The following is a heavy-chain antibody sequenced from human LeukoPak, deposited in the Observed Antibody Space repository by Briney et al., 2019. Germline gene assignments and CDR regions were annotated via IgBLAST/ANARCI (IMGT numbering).Heavy chain of an antibody. D-gene: IGHD3-22*01. CDR1: GYPFKTYG. Sequence: ASVKVSCKASGYPFKTYGISWVRQAPGQGLEWMGWISAYNGNTNDAQNLQGRVNMTTDTSTSTAYMELRSLRSDDTAVYYCARPYYYDGYFDYWGQGTLVTVSS. V-gene: IGHV1-18*01. CDR2: ISAYNGNT. J-gene: IGHJ4*02. CDR3: ARPYYYDGYFDY.